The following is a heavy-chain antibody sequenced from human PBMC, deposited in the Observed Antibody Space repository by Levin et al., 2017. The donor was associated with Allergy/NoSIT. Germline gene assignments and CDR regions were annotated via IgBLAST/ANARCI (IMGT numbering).Heavy chain of an antibody. D-gene: IGHD3-10*01. V-gene: IGHV4-31*03. Sequence: SETLSLTCTVSGGSIRSDGYYWSWIRQHPGQGLEWIGYIYYSGSTYFNPSLESRVTISVDTSKNQFSLKLSSVTAADTAVYYCARQTPGNYLFDYWGQGALVTVSS. CDR1: GGSIRSDGYY. CDR3: ARQTPGNYLFDY. J-gene: IGHJ4*02. CDR2: IYYSGST.